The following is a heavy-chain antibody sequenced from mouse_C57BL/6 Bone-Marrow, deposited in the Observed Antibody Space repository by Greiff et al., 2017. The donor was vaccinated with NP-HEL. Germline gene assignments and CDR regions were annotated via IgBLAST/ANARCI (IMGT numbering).Heavy chain of an antibody. D-gene: IGHD2-5*01. Sequence: EVQLQQSGPELVKPGASVKIPCKASGYTFTDYNMDWVKQSHGKSLEWIGDINPNNGGTIYNQKFKGKATLTVDKSSSTAYMELRSLTSEDTAVYYCARNAYYSNYDYAMDYWGQGTSVTVSS. CDR1: GYTFTDYN. CDR2: INPNNGGT. CDR3: ARNAYYSNYDYAMDY. V-gene: IGHV1-18*01. J-gene: IGHJ4*01.